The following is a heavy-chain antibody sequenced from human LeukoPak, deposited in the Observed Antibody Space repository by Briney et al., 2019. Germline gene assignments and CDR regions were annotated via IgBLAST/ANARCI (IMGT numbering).Heavy chain of an antibody. Sequence: GGSLRLSCAASGYTFSSYAMSWVRQAPGKGLEWVSAISGSGGSTYYADSVKGRFTISRDNSKNTLYLQMNSLRAEDTAVYYCARRTAATYHFDYWGQGTLVTVSS. J-gene: IGHJ4*02. CDR3: ARRTAATYHFDY. CDR2: ISGSGGST. V-gene: IGHV3-23*01. D-gene: IGHD6-25*01. CDR1: GYTFSSYA.